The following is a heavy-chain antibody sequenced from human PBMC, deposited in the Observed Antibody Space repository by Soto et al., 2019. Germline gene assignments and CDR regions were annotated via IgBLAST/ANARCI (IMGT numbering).Heavy chain of an antibody. D-gene: IGHD3-22*01. CDR3: ASEFYDSSGSYYFDY. V-gene: IGHV1-69*06. Sequence: SVKVSCKASGGAFSSYAISWVRQAPGQGLEWMGGIIPIFGTANYAQKFQGRVTITADKSTSTAYMELSSLRSEDTAVYYCASEFYDSSGSYYFDYWGQGTLVTVSS. CDR1: GGAFSSYA. CDR2: IIPIFGTA. J-gene: IGHJ4*02.